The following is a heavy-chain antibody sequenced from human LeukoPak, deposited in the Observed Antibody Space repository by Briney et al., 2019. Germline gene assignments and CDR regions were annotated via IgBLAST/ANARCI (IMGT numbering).Heavy chain of an antibody. CDR3: ARDYGGNWGTYNYFDL. Sequence: ASVKVSCKASGYTFNTYHIHWVRRAPGHGPEWMGIIKPSGGSTTYAQNFQGRVAMTRDTSTSTVYMELSSLTSEDTAVYYCARDYGGNWGTYNYFDLWGRGTLVTVSS. CDR1: GYTFNTYH. J-gene: IGHJ2*01. D-gene: IGHD7-27*01. CDR2: IKPSGGST. V-gene: IGHV1-46*02.